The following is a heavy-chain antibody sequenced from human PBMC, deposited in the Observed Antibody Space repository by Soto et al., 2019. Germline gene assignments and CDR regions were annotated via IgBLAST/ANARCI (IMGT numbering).Heavy chain of an antibody. D-gene: IGHD2-2*01. CDR1: GFTFSTYS. J-gene: IGHJ5*02. CDR3: AIDVVPAAMTWFDP. V-gene: IGHV3-21*01. Sequence: GGSLRLSCAASGFTFSTYSMNWVLQAPGKGLEWVSSISSSSYIYYADSVKGRFTISRDNAKNSLYLQMNSLRAEDTAVYYCAIDVVPAAMTWFDPWGQGTLVTVSS. CDR2: ISSSSYI.